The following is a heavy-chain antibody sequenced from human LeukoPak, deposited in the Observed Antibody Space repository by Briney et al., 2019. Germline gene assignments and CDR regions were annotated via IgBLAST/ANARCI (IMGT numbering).Heavy chain of an antibody. CDR2: IYYSGSA. J-gene: IGHJ4*02. CDR1: GGSISNSSYY. V-gene: IGHV4-39*01. CDR3: ARHWVVTPNY. Sequence: SVTLSLTCIVSGGSISNSSYYWGWIGQPPGKGLEWIGSIYYSGSAYYNPSLKSRVTISVDTSKNQFSLKLTSVTAADTAVYYCARHWVVTPNYWGQGTLVTVSS. D-gene: IGHD4-23*01.